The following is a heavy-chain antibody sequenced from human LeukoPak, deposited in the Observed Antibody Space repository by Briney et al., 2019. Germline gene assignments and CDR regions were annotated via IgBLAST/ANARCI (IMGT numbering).Heavy chain of an antibody. D-gene: IGHD3-22*01. Sequence: GASVKVSCKASGYTFSDYYTHWVRQAPGQGLEWMGWSNPKSGDTNYAQKFQGRVTMTRDTSISTAYMEVSRLRSDDTAVYYCARVGETSSGYYPFDYWGQGTLVTVSS. V-gene: IGHV1-2*02. CDR3: ARVGETSSGYYPFDY. CDR1: GYTFSDYY. CDR2: SNPKSGDT. J-gene: IGHJ4*02.